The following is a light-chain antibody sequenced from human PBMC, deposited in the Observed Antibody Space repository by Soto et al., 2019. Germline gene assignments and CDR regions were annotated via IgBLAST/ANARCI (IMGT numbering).Light chain of an antibody. Sequence: DVVLTQSPLSLPVTLGQPASISCSSSQRIQHRDGNTYLSWFQQRPGQSLRRLIYMISNRVSGVLERFSVIGSGTDFTMEISRVEAEDVGVYFCLQQTHWPYTFGQGTKLEI. CDR1: QRIQHRDGNTY. V-gene: IGKV2-30*02. CDR2: MIS. CDR3: LQQTHWPYT. J-gene: IGKJ2*01.